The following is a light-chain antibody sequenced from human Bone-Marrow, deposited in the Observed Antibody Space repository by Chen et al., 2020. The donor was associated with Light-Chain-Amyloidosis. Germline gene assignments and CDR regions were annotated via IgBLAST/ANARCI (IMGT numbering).Light chain of an antibody. CDR3: QQYGSAPRFT. Sequence: EIVLTQSPGTLSLSPGERATLSCRASQSVSSSYLAWYQQKPGQAPRLLIYAASSRATGIPDRFSGSDAGTEFTLSISRLEPEDCAVYYCQQYGSAPRFTFGPGTKVDIK. CDR2: AAS. V-gene: IGKV3-20*01. J-gene: IGKJ3*01. CDR1: QSVSSSY.